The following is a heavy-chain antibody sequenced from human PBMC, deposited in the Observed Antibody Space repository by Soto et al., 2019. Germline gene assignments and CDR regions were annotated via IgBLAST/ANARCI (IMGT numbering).Heavy chain of an antibody. J-gene: IGHJ6*02. V-gene: IGHV6-1*01. Sequence: PSQTLSLTCAISGDSVSSNSAAWNWIRQSPSRGLEWLGRTYYRSKWYNDYAVSVKSRITINPDTSKNQFSRQLNSVTPEDKAGYYGVRYSSSSEYYYGMDVWGQGTTVTVSS. CDR2: TYYRSKWYN. CDR1: GDSVSSNSAA. CDR3: VRYSSSSEYYYGMDV. D-gene: IGHD6-6*01.